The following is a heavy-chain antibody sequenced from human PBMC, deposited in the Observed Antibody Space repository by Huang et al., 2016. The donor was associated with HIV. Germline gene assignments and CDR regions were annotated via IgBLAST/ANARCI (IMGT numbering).Heavy chain of an antibody. D-gene: IGHD3-22*01. CDR3: ARRYNSRRDY. V-gene: IGHV4-34*02. CDR2: INHSGNT. CDR1: GGSFSGYY. J-gene: IGHJ4*02. Sequence: QVQLEQWGAGLLKASETLSPTCAVYGGSFSGYYWNWLRQAPGKGLEWVGEINHSGNTNYNPSLKSRVNMSVDTSKSQFSLYLTSLSAADTGTYFCARRYNSRRDYWGRGTLVTVHS.